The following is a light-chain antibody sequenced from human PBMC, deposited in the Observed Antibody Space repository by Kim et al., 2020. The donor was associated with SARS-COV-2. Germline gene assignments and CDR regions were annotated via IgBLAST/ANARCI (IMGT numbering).Light chain of an antibody. CDR3: QQYGSSLRT. V-gene: IGKV3-20*01. CDR2: DAS. Sequence: SPGDRATLSCRASQSVGNTFLAWYQQKPGQAPRLLIYDASSRATGIPDRFSGSGSGTDFTLSISRLEPEDFAVYYCQQYGSSLRTFGQGTKVDIK. CDR1: QSVGNTF. J-gene: IGKJ1*01.